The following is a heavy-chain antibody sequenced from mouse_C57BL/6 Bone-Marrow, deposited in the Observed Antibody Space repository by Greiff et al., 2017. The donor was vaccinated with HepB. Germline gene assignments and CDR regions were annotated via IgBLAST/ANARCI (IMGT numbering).Heavy chain of an antibody. CDR3: TTLYGGDY. V-gene: IGHV14-4*01. J-gene: IGHJ2*01. D-gene: IGHD1-1*02. CDR1: GFNIKDDY. Sequence: VQLKESGAELVRPGASVKLSCTASGFNIKDDYMHWVKQRPEQGLEWIGWIDPENGDTEYASKFQGKATITADTSSNTAYLQLSSLTSEDTAVYYCTTLYGGDYWGQGTTLTVSS. CDR2: IDPENGDT.